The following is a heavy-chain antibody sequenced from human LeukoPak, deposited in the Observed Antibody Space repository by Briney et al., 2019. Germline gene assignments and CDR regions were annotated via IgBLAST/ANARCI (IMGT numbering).Heavy chain of an antibody. D-gene: IGHD2-2*01. V-gene: IGHV4-34*01. CDR3: ARGGIVVVPAAIVYYGMDV. CDR1: GGSFSGYY. CDR2: INHSGST. Sequence: SETLSLACAVYGGSFSGYYWSWIRQPPGKGLEWIGEINHSGSTNYNPSLKSRVTISVDTSKNQFSLKLSPVTAADTAVYYCARGGIVVVPAAIVYYGMDVWGQGTTVTVSS. J-gene: IGHJ6*02.